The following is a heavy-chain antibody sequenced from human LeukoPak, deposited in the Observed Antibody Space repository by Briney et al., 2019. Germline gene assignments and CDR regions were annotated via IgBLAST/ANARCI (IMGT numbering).Heavy chain of an antibody. CDR3: AKSLGYYYGSGSYYRDYGMDV. CDR1: GFTFSSYA. D-gene: IGHD3-10*01. J-gene: IGHJ6*02. V-gene: IGHV3-23*01. Sequence: GGSLRLSCAASGFTFSSYAMSWVRQAPGKGLEWVSAISGSGGSTYYADSVEGRFTISRDNSRNTLYLQMNSLTAEDTAVYYCAKSLGYYYGSGSYYRDYGMDVWGQGTTVTVSS. CDR2: ISGSGGST.